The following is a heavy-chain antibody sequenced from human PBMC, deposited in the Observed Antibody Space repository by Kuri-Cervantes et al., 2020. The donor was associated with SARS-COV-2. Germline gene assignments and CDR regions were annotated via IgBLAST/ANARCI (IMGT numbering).Heavy chain of an antibody. CDR2: INHSGST. J-gene: IGHJ3*02. CDR1: GASFSGYY. D-gene: IGHD3-3*01. Sequence: SETLSLTCAVYGASFSGYYWSWIRQPPEKGLEWIGEINHSGSTNYNPSLKSRVTISVDTSKNQFSLKLSCVTAADTAVYYCARQTQNEMITIFGVIIMSDAFDIWGQGTMVTVSS. V-gene: IGHV4-34*01. CDR3: ARQTQNEMITIFGVIIMSDAFDI.